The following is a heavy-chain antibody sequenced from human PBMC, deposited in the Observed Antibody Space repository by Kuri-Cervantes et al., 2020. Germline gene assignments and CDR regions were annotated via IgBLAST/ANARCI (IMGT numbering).Heavy chain of an antibody. V-gene: IGHV1-69*13. CDR3: ARIRYSSGHTSLDY. D-gene: IGHD6-19*01. CDR1: GGTFSSYA. Sequence: SVKVSCKASGGTFSSYAISWVRQAPGQGLEWMGGIITIFGTANYAQKFQGRVTITADESTSTAYMELSSLRSEDTAVYYCARIRYSSGHTSLDYWGQGTLVTVSS. J-gene: IGHJ4*02. CDR2: IITIFGTA.